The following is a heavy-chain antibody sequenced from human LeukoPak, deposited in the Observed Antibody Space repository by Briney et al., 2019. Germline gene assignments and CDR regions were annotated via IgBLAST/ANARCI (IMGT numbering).Heavy chain of an antibody. D-gene: IGHD3-10*01. CDR3: ATGFLWFGELLDY. V-gene: IGHV3-33*01. CDR1: GFTFSSYG. Sequence: GRSLRLSCAASGFTFSSYGMHWVRQAPGKGLEWVAVIWYDGSNKYYADSVKGRFTISRDNSKNTLYLQMNSLRAEDTAVYYCATGFLWFGELLDYWGQGTLVTVSS. J-gene: IGHJ4*02. CDR2: IWYDGSNK.